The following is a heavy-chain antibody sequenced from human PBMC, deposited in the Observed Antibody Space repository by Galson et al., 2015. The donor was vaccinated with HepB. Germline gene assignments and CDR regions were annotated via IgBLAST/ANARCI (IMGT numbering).Heavy chain of an antibody. V-gene: IGHV3-30*09. Sequence: SLRLSCAASGFTFSSYAMHWVRQAPGKGLEWVAVISYDGSNKYYADSVKGRFAISRDNSKNTLYLQMNSLRAEDTAVYYCARAYDSSGYFVYWGQGTLVTVSS. CDR2: ISYDGSNK. CDR3: ARAYDSSGYFVY. J-gene: IGHJ4*02. CDR1: GFTFSSYA. D-gene: IGHD3-22*01.